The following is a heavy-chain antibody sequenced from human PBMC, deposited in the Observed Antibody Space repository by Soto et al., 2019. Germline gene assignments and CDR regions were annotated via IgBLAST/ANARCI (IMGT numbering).Heavy chain of an antibody. Sequence: QVQLVQSGAEVKKPGSSVKVSCKASGGTFSSYAISWVRQAPGQGLEWMGGLIPFFGTADYAQKFQGRVTITAYETTSTAYMELGSLRSEDTAVYYCARVPPGGGVYDGSGYSGGCYYYYGTDVWGQGTTVTVSS. D-gene: IGHD3-22*01. CDR2: LIPFFGTA. J-gene: IGHJ6*02. V-gene: IGHV1-69*01. CDR1: GGTFSSYA. CDR3: ARVPPGGGVYDGSGYSGGCYYYYGTDV.